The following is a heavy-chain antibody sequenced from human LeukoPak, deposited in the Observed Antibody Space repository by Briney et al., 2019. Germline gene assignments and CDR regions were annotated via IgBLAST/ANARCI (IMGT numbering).Heavy chain of an antibody. V-gene: IGHV3-23*01. CDR3: AKVYQSGWSYFDY. CDR2: FKKRGYDT. D-gene: IGHD6-19*01. CDR1: GFDLSAYA. J-gene: IGHJ4*02. Sequence: PGGSLRLSCVVSGFDLSAYAMSWVRQAPGKGLEWVSGFKKRGYDTDYADSVKGRFTISRDNSPNTVYLQMTSLRSEDTAMYFCAKVYQSGWSYFDYWGQGALVTVSS.